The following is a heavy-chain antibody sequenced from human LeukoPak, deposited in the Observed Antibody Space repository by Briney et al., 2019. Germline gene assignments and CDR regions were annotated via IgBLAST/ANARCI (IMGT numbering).Heavy chain of an antibody. V-gene: IGHV4-59*08. J-gene: IGHJ4*02. CDR3: ARYGISIVRGGKYYFDS. CDR2: IHYSGCT. CDR1: GGSISGYF. Sequence: SETLSLTCTVSGGSISGYFWRWIRQPPGKGLEWIGYIHYSGCTNYNPSLNSRVTISVDTSKNQFSLRLSSVTAADTAAYYCARYGISIVRGGKYYFDSWGQGTLVTVSS. D-gene: IGHD3-10*01.